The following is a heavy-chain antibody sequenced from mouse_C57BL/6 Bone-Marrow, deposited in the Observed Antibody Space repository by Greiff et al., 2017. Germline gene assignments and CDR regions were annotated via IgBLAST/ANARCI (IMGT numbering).Heavy chain of an antibody. CDR3: ARAELFFFDY. J-gene: IGHJ2*01. Sequence: VQLQESGAELVRPGASVKLSCKASGYTFTSYCIRWVKQRPGQGLEWIGEIYPNSGNTYYNEKFKGKATLTADKSSSTAYLELRSLTSEDSAVYFCARAELFFFDYWGQGTTLTVSS. V-gene: IGHV1-81*01. CDR2: IYPNSGNT. CDR1: GYTFTSYC. D-gene: IGHD3-3*01.